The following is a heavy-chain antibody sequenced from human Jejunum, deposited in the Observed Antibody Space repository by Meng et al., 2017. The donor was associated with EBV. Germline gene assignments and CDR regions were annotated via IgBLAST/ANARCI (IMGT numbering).Heavy chain of an antibody. D-gene: IGHD6-13*01. CDR2: MNPSSDDT. V-gene: IGHV1-8*01. Sequence: QGHLQQSWAEVKKPGASVKVSCKASGYTFTSNDINWVRQATGQGLEWIGWMNPSSDDTGFAQKFQGRVTVTRDNSINTAYMELSSLTSDDTAVYYCARAVGAAGSMVNFDYWGQGTLVTVSS. CDR3: ARAVGAAGSMVNFDY. J-gene: IGHJ4*02. CDR1: GYTFTSND.